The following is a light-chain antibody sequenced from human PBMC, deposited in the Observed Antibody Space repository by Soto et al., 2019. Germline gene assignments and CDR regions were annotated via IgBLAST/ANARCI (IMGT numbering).Light chain of an antibody. CDR3: CSYAGSTTHYV. CDR1: SSDVGYYNL. J-gene: IGLJ1*01. CDR2: EVN. V-gene: IGLV2-23*02. Sequence: QSALTQPAAVSGSTGQSITISCTGTSSDVGYYNLVSWYQQHPGKAPKLIIYEVNKRPSGFSNRFSGSKSGNTASLTTSGLQAEDEADYYCCSYAGSTTHYVFGTGTKVTVL.